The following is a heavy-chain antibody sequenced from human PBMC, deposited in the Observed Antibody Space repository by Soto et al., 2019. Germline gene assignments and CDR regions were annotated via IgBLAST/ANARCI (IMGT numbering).Heavy chain of an antibody. D-gene: IGHD3-16*01. CDR1: GFIFSDHH. V-gene: IGHV3-72*01. CDR3: AQVTGAPHLGSLGMGV. J-gene: IGHJ6*02. Sequence: GGSLRLSCTVSGFIFSDHHIDWVRQAPGKGLEWVARSRNKNKNYSTEYAASVRGRFTISRDDSQRSLYLQMNSLKVEDTAVYYCAQVTGAPHLGSLGMGVWGPGTTVTVYS. CDR2: SRNKNKNYST.